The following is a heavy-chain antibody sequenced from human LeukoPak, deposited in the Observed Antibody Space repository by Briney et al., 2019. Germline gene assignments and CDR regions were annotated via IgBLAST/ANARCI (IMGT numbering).Heavy chain of an antibody. V-gene: IGHV5-51*01. CDR1: GYTFTSYC. CDR3: ARPYDSSGYWGGFDY. CDR2: IYPGDSDT. J-gene: IGHJ4*02. Sequence: GESLKISCQAAGYTFTSYCIGWVRQMPGKGLEWMGIIYPGDSDTKYSPSIQGQVTISVDKSISTAYLQWSSLKASDTAMYYCARPYDSSGYWGGFDYWGQGTLVTVSS. D-gene: IGHD3-22*01.